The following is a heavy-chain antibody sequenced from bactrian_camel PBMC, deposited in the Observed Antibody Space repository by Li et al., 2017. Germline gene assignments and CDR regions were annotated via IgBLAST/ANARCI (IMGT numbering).Heavy chain of an antibody. CDR1: GSTLRSFC. J-gene: IGHJ4*01. V-gene: IGHV3S25*01. CDR3: AADCCYPGWSRSGDDFPY. CDR2: ISLGGGVT. Sequence: QLVESGGGSVQAGGSLKLSCAVSGSTLRSFCMGWFRQAPGKEREGVATISLGGGVTYYSDSVKGRFSISRDNAKNTVHLQMNSLKPEDTAMYYCAADCCYPGWSRSGDDFPYWGRGTQVTVS. D-gene: IGHD1*01.